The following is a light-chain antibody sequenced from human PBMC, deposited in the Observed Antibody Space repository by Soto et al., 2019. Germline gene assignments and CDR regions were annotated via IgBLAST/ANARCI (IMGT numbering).Light chain of an antibody. V-gene: IGKV1-5*03. CDR2: KAS. CDR1: QSISVW. Sequence: DIKMTKSPSTLSASVGDRVTITCRASQSISVWLAWYQQKAGKAPNLLIYKASRLESGVPSRFSGSGSETEFTLTIRNLQPDDFATYYCQQYNSFPWTFGLGAKVDIK. J-gene: IGKJ1*01. CDR3: QQYNSFPWT.